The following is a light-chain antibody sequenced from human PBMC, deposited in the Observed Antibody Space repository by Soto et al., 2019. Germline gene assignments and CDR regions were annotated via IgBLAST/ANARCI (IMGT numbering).Light chain of an antibody. Sequence: DIQLTQSPSFLSASVGDRVTITFRASQGISSYLAWYQQKPGEAPKLLIYAASTLQSGVPSRFSGSGSGTDFTLTISSLQPEDFATYYCQQLNTYPLTFGGGTKVDIK. CDR3: QQLNTYPLT. CDR1: QGISSY. V-gene: IGKV1-9*01. CDR2: AAS. J-gene: IGKJ4*01.